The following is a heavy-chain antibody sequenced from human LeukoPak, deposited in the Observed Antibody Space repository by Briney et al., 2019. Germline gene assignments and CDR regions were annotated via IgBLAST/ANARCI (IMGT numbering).Heavy chain of an antibody. Sequence: GGSLRLSCAASGFTFDDYAMHWVRQAPGKGLEWVSGISWNSGSIGYADSVKGRFTISRDNSKNTLYLQMNSLRAEDTAVYYCAKDLGGSDFDYWGQGTLVTVSS. CDR1: GFTFDDYA. D-gene: IGHD5-12*01. CDR2: ISWNSGSI. V-gene: IGHV3-9*01. CDR3: AKDLGGSDFDY. J-gene: IGHJ4*02.